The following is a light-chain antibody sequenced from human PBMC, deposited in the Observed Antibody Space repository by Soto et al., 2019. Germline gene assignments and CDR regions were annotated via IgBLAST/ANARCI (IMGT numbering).Light chain of an antibody. V-gene: IGKV1-33*01. CDR1: QDIKNY. J-gene: IGKJ1*01. Sequence: DIQMTQSPSSLSASVGDRVTITCQASQDIKNYLNWYQQKPGKAPKLLIYDASNLETGVPSRFSGSGSGTDFTFTISSLQPEDIGTYSCQQCDNLPWTFGQGTKVEIK. CDR2: DAS. CDR3: QQCDNLPWT.